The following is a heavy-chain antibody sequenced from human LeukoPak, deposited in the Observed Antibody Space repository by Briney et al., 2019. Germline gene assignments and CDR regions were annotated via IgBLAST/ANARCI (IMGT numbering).Heavy chain of an antibody. J-gene: IGHJ4*02. CDR3: AKGLFYVNLDY. D-gene: IGHD5/OR15-5a*01. Sequence: GSLRLSCAASGLTFRSYAMSWVRQAPGKGLEWVSAISGSGGSTYYADSVKGRFTISRDNSKNTLYLQMNSLRAEDTAVYYCAKGLFYVNLDYWGQGTLVTVSS. CDR2: ISGSGGST. CDR1: GLTFRSYA. V-gene: IGHV3-23*01.